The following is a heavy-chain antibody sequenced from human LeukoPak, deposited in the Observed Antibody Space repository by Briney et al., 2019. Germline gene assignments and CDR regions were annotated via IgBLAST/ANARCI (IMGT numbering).Heavy chain of an antibody. CDR1: GDSISSSY. J-gene: IGHJ4*02. CDR3: ARHRNFFDY. V-gene: IGHV4-59*01. CDR2: IYYSGNT. Sequence: SETLSLTCTVSGDSISSSYRSWIRQPPGMGLEWIGYIYYSGNTNYNPSLKSRVTISVDTSRNRFSLKLSSVTAADTAVYYCARHRNFFDYWGQGILVTVSS. D-gene: IGHD2/OR15-2a*01.